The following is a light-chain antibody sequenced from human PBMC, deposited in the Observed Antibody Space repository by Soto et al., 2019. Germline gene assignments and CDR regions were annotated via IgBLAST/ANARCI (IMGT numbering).Light chain of an antibody. Sequence: EIVLTQSPATLSLSPGERATLSCRASQSVSSYLAWYQQKPGQSPRLLIYDASNRATGIPARFSGSGSGTDFTLTISSLEPEDFAVYYCQQRSNWPALTCXGGTNLDIK. CDR2: DAS. CDR1: QSVSSY. V-gene: IGKV3-11*01. CDR3: QQRSNWPALT. J-gene: IGKJ4*02.